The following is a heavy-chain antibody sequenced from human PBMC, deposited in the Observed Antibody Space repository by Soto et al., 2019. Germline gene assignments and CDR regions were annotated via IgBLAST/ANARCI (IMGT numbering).Heavy chain of an antibody. CDR2: INHSGST. Sequence: SETLSLTCAVYGGSFSGYYWSWIRQPPGKGLEWIGEINHSGSTNYNPSLKSRVTISVDTSKNQFSLKLSSVTAADTAVYYCARVDPKDGGATKRGPFDYWGQGTLVTVSS. CDR1: GGSFSGYY. J-gene: IGHJ4*02. V-gene: IGHV4-34*01. D-gene: IGHD1-26*01. CDR3: ARVDPKDGGATKRGPFDY.